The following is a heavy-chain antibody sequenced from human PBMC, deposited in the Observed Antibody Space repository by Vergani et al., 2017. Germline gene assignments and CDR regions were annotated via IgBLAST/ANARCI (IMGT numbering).Heavy chain of an antibody. CDR2: IRSKAYGGTT. CDR3: TRGGTMVRGVIITYLPDY. J-gene: IGHJ4*02. V-gene: IGHV3-49*03. Sequence: EVQLVESGGGLVQPGRSLRLSCTASGFTFGDYAMSWFRQAPGKGLEWIGFIRSKAYGGTTEYAASVKGRFTISRDDSKSIAYLQMNSLKTEDTAVYYCTRGGTMVRGVIITYLPDYWGQGTLVTVSS. CDR1: GFTFGDYA. D-gene: IGHD3-10*01.